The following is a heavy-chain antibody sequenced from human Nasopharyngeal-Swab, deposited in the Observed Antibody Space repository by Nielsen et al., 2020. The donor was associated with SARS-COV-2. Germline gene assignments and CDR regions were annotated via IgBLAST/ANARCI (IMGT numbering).Heavy chain of an antibody. D-gene: IGHD2-2*01. CDR2: INHSGST. CDR3: ARGLSGIVPAPILGLGPYYYYYYMDV. Sequence: QAPGKGPEWVVEINHSGSTNYNPPLKSRVTLSVDTSMNQVSLEVSSVTAADTAVYYCARGLSGIVPAPILGLGPYYYYYYMDVWGKGTTVTVSS. J-gene: IGHJ6*03. V-gene: IGHV4-34*01.